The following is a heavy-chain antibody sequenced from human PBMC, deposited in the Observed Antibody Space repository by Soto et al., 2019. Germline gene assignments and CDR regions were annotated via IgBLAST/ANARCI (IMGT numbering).Heavy chain of an antibody. CDR2: ISAYNGKT. CDR1: GYTXSSYG. Sequence: SXKVSFKASGYTXSSYGIRLVRQAPGQGLEWMGWISAYNGKTNYAQKLQGRVTMTTDTSTSTAYMELRSLRSDDTAVYYCARDWKEKVGSTFYYWGQGTLGTVS. V-gene: IGHV1-18*01. J-gene: IGHJ4*02. D-gene: IGHD1-26*01. CDR3: ARDWKEKVGSTFYY.